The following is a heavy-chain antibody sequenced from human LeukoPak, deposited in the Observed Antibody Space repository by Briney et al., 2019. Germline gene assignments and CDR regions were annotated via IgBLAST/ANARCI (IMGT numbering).Heavy chain of an antibody. D-gene: IGHD3-22*01. CDR2: IYYSGST. V-gene: IGHV4-59*11. Sequence: SETLSLTCTVSGGSISSHYWSWIRQPPGKGLERIGYIYYSGSTNYNPSLKSRVTISVDTSKNQFSLKLSSMTAADTAVYYCAISDSSGYYTSPYYYYYYMDVWGKGTTVTVSS. CDR1: GGSISSHY. J-gene: IGHJ6*03. CDR3: AISDSSGYYTSPYYYYYYMDV.